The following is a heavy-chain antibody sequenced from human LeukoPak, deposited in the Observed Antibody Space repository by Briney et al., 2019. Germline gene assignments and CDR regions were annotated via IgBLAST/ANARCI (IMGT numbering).Heavy chain of an antibody. Sequence: GGSLRLSCAASGFTFSSYGMHWVRQAPGKGLEWVAVVSYDGSNTYYADSVKGRFTISRDNSKNMLYLQMNSLRAEDTAVYYCAKPYYYGSRSYMDYWGQGTLVTVSS. CDR2: VSYDGSNT. D-gene: IGHD3-10*01. CDR3: AKPYYYGSRSYMDY. CDR1: GFTFSSYG. J-gene: IGHJ4*02. V-gene: IGHV3-30*18.